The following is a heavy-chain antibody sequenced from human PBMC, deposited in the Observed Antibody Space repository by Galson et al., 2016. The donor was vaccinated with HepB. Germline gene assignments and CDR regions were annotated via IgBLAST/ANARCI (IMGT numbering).Heavy chain of an antibody. CDR1: GFTFSSYD. D-gene: IGHD4-23*01. J-gene: IGHJ5*02. CDR2: INSDGTIS. Sequence: SLRLSCAASGFTFSSYDMYWVRQDLGKGLVWVSRINSDGTISNYADSVKGRFTIARDNAKNTLYLQMNSLRAEDTAVYFCVRDHSVVPTTAYNWFDPWGRGTLVTVSS. CDR3: VRDHSVVPTTAYNWFDP. V-gene: IGHV3-74*01.